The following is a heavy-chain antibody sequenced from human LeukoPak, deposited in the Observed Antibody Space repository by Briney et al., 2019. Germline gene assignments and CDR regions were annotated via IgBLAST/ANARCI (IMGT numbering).Heavy chain of an antibody. J-gene: IGHJ4*02. D-gene: IGHD3-9*01. CDR2: IKQDGGEK. CDR1: GFTYSSYW. Sequence: GGSLRLSCAASGFTYSSYWMSWVRQTTGKRLESVANIKQDGGEKYYVDSVKGRFTISRDNAKNSLYLQMNSLRAEDTAVYYCARGGTYYDILTGYYTAWYFDYWGQGTLVTVSS. V-gene: IGHV3-7*04. CDR3: ARGGTYYDILTGYYTAWYFDY.